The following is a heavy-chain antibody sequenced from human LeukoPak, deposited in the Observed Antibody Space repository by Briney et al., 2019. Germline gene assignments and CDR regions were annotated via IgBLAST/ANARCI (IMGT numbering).Heavy chain of an antibody. Sequence: GGSLGLSCAASGSTFSNYYVHWVRQPPGKGLVWVSRINSDSRDTTYVDSVKGRFSISRDNAKNSLYLQMNSLRADDTAVYYCARDLVADYWGQGTLVTVSS. CDR3: ARDLVADY. J-gene: IGHJ4*02. D-gene: IGHD2-8*02. CDR1: GSTFSNYY. CDR2: INSDSRDT. V-gene: IGHV3-74*03.